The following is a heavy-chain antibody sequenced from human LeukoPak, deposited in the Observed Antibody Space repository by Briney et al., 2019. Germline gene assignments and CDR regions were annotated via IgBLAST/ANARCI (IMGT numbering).Heavy chain of an antibody. V-gene: IGHV4-30-4*01. J-gene: IGHJ4*02. Sequence: SQTLSLTCTVSGASISSGDSYWSWIRQPPGKGLEWIGYIYYSGSPYNNPSLRSRLIISVDTSKNQFSLRLSSVTAADPAVYYCARGPHVSDGIVALRIGHWGQGTLVTVS. D-gene: IGHD6-13*01. CDR1: GASISSGDSY. CDR2: IYYSGSP. CDR3: ARGPHVSDGIVALRIGH.